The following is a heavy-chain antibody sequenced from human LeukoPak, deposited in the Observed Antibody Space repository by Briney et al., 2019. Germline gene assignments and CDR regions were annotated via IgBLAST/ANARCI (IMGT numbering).Heavy chain of an antibody. CDR1: GGSFSGYY. D-gene: IGHD3-22*01. CDR3: AREPWVKNYYDSSGYSDY. Sequence: SETLSLTCAVYGGSFSGYYWSWIRQPPGKWLEWIGEINHSGSTNYNPSLKSRVTISVDTSKNQFSLKLSSVTAADTAVYYCAREPWVKNYYDSSGYSDYWGQGTLVTVSS. J-gene: IGHJ4*02. V-gene: IGHV4-34*01. CDR2: INHSGST.